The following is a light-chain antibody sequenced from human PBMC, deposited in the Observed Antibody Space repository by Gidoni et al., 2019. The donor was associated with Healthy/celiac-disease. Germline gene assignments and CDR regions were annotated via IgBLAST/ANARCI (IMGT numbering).Light chain of an antibody. CDR2: DAS. Sequence: ELVLTQSPATLSLSPGERATLSCRASQSVSSYLAWYQQKPGQAPRLLIYDASNRATCIPARFSGSGSGTDFTPTISSLEPEDFAVYYCQQRSNWPLTFGGGTKVEIK. J-gene: IGKJ4*01. V-gene: IGKV3-11*01. CDR3: QQRSNWPLT. CDR1: QSVSSY.